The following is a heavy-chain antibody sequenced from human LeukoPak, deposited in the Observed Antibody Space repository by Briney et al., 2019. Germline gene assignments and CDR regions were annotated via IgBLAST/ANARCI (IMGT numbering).Heavy chain of an antibody. D-gene: IGHD2-2*01. Sequence: GGSLRLSCAASGFTFSSYSMNWVRQAPGKGLEWVSSISSSSSYIYYADSVKGRFAISRDNAKNSLYLQMNSLRAEDTAMYYCARDVVVVVPAAYRYSSSSYYYYMDVWGKGTTVTASS. CDR3: ARDVVVVVPAAYRYSSSSYYYYMDV. CDR2: ISSSSSYI. CDR1: GFTFSSYS. J-gene: IGHJ6*03. V-gene: IGHV3-21*01.